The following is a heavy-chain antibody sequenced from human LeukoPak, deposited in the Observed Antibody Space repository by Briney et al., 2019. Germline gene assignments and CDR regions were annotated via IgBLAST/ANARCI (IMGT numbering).Heavy chain of an antibody. CDR1: GRSFSGYY. D-gene: IGHD3-10*01. J-gene: IGHJ4*02. CDR3: ARGDPSSDEGVADY. Sequence: PSETLSLTCAVYGRSFSGYYWSWIRQPPGKGLEWIGEINHSGSTNYNPSLKSRVTISVDTSKNQFSLKLSSVTAADTAVYYCARGDPSSDEGVADYWGQGTLVTVSS. CDR2: INHSGST. V-gene: IGHV4-34*01.